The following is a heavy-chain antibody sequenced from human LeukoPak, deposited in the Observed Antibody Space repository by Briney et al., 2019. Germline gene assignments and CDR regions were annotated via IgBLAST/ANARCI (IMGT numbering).Heavy chain of an antibody. Sequence: SETLSLTCAVYGGSFSGYYWSWIRQPPGKGLEWIGEINHSGSTYYNPSLKSRVTISVDTSKNQLSLKLNSVTAADTAVYYCARSLSLSGNTNWFDPWGQGTLVTVSS. J-gene: IGHJ5*02. CDR3: ARSLSLSGNTNWFDP. CDR2: INHSGST. D-gene: IGHD1-26*01. CDR1: GGSFSGYY. V-gene: IGHV4-34*01.